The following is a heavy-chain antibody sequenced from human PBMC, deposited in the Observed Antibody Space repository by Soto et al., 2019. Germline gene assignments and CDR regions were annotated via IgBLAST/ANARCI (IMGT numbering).Heavy chain of an antibody. J-gene: IGHJ4*02. CDR2: ISSSSSTI. D-gene: IGHD3-10*02. Sequence: PGGSLRLSCAASGFTFSSYSMNWVRQAPGKGLEWVSYISSSSSTIYYADSVKGRFTISRDNAKNSLYLQMNSLRDEDTAVYYCARDDLFGFYQYYFDYWGQGTLVTVSS. V-gene: IGHV3-48*02. CDR1: GFTFSSYS. CDR3: ARDDLFGFYQYYFDY.